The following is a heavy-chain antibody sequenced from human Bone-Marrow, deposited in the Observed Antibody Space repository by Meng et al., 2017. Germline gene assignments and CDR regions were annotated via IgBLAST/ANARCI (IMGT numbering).Heavy chain of an antibody. J-gene: IGHJ4*02. V-gene: IGHV1-18*04. Sequence: GKVVQTGARLKKHGASVKGSCKGSDYTLTSDGFSWVRQAPGQGLQWMGWINIYNGITNYGRNFQGRVTLTTDTSTSTGYMELRSLTSDDTAVYYCATRGNPYLDRWGQGTLVTVSS. CDR2: INIYNGIT. CDR1: DYTLTSDG. CDR3: ATRGNPYLDR.